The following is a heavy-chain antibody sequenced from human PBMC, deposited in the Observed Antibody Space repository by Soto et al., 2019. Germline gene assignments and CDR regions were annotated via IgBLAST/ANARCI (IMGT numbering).Heavy chain of an antibody. V-gene: IGHV1-46*01. D-gene: IGHD3-9*01. CDR2: INPSGGST. J-gene: IGHJ6*02. Sequence: ASVKVSCKASGDTFTSYYMHWVRQAPGQGLEWMGIINPSGGSTSYAQKFQGRVTMTRDTSTSTVYMELSSLRSEDTAVYYCARDIENTISRLAHYYYYGMDVWGQGTTVTVSS. CDR1: GDTFTSYY. CDR3: ARDIENTISRLAHYYYYGMDV.